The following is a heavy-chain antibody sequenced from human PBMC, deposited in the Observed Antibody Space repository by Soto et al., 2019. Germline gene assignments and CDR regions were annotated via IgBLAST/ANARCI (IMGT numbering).Heavy chain of an antibody. V-gene: IGHV3-33*01. CDR3: ARDREYSNYPGGHYYYGMDV. CDR2: IWYDGSNK. J-gene: IGHJ6*02. CDR1: GFTFSSYG. D-gene: IGHD4-4*01. Sequence: GGSLRLSCAASGFTFSSYGMHWVRQAPGKGLEWVAVIWYDGSNKYYADSVKGRFTISRDNSKNTLYLQMNSLRAEDTAVYYCARDREYSNYPGGHYYYGMDVWGQGTTVTVSS.